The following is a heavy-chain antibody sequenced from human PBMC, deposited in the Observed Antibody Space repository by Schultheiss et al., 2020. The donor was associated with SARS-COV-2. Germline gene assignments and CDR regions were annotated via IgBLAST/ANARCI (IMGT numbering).Heavy chain of an antibody. CDR1: GGSISSYY. V-gene: IGHV4-4*07. D-gene: IGHD3-22*01. J-gene: IGHJ4*02. CDR2: IFTSGST. CDR3: ARDPVFNYYDSSGYSGIDY. Sequence: SQTLSLTCTVSGGSISSYYWNWIRQPAGKGLEWIGRIFTSGSTNYNPSLKSRVTMSLDTSKNQFSLKLSSVTVADTAVYYCARDPVFNYYDSSGYSGIDYWGQGILVTVSS.